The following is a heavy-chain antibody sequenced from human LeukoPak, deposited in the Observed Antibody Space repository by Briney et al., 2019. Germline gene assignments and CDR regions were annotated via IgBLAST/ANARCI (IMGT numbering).Heavy chain of an antibody. D-gene: IGHD6-13*01. V-gene: IGHV3-23*01. CDR2: ISGSGGST. Sequence: PGGSLRLSCAASGFTFSSYAMSWVRQAPGKGLEWVSAISGSGGSTYYADSVKGRFTISRDNSKNTLYLQMNSLRAEDTAVYYYAKDLEIAAAGEAFFDYWGQGTLVTVSS. J-gene: IGHJ4*02. CDR1: GFTFSSYA. CDR3: AKDLEIAAAGEAFFDY.